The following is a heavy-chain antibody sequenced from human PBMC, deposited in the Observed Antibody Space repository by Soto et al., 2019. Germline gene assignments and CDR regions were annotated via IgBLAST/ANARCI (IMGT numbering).Heavy chain of an antibody. Sequence: SDTLSLTCAVSGGSISIGYWWTWFRQAPGKGLEWIGEIYHSGSANYSPSLKSRATMSVDKSKNHFSLTLTSVTAADSAVYYCAWGTGGGDFQHWGQGTLVTVS. V-gene: IGHV4-4*02. CDR1: GGSISIGYW. D-gene: IGHD1-1*01. J-gene: IGHJ1*01. CDR2: IYHSGSA. CDR3: AWGTGGGDFQH.